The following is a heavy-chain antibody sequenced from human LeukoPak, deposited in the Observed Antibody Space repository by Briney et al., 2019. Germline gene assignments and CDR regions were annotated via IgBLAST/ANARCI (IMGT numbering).Heavy chain of an antibody. Sequence: SETLSLTCTVSGGSISSYYWSWIRQPAGKGLEWIGRIYTSGSTNYNPSLKSRVTMTVDTSKNQFSLKLSSVTAADTAVYYCARGHSGSYPEDAFDIWGQGTMVTVSS. J-gene: IGHJ3*02. CDR2: IYTSGST. V-gene: IGHV4-4*07. D-gene: IGHD1-26*01. CDR3: ARGHSGSYPEDAFDI. CDR1: GGSISSYY.